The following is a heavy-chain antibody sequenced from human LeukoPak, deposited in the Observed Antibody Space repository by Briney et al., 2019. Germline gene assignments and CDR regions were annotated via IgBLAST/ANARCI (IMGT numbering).Heavy chain of an antibody. CDR1: GYTFTSYY. Sequence: ASVTVSCKASGYTFTSYYMHWVRQAPGQGLEWMGIINPSGGSTSYAQKFQGRVTMTRDTSTSTVYMELSSLRSEDTAVYYCARDFAGDYYDSSGYYCLDYWGQGTLVTVSS. V-gene: IGHV1-46*01. CDR2: INPSGGST. J-gene: IGHJ4*02. CDR3: ARDFAGDYYDSSGYYCLDY. D-gene: IGHD3-22*01.